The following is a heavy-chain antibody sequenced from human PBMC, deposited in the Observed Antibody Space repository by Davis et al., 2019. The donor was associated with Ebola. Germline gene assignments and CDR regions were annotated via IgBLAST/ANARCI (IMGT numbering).Heavy chain of an antibody. J-gene: IGHJ6*02. CDR3: ARGAKQWLATMDV. Sequence: MPSETLSLTCAVSGGSISSGGYSWSWIRQPPGKGLEWIGYIYHSGSTYYNPSLKSRVTISVDTSKNQFSLKLSSVTAADTAVYYCARGAKQWLATMDVWGQGTTVTVSS. D-gene: IGHD6-19*01. V-gene: IGHV4-30-2*01. CDR1: GGSISSGGYS. CDR2: IYHSGST.